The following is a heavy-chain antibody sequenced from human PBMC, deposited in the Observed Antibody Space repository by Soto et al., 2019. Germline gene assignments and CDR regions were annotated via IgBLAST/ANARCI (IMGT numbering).Heavy chain of an antibody. V-gene: IGHV3-23*01. Sequence: EGQLLESGGGLVQPGGSLTLSCAASGFTFSNHLIHWVRQAPGEGLECVSGFAGNFVTLLYADSVKGRFTISRDNSKNTSDLQMNNLRAEDTDIYYCVREGRLGVEGFDVWGQGRLVTVSS. J-gene: IGHJ4*02. CDR2: FAGNFVTL. CDR1: GFTFSNHL. CDR3: VREGRLGVEGFDV. D-gene: IGHD1-26*01.